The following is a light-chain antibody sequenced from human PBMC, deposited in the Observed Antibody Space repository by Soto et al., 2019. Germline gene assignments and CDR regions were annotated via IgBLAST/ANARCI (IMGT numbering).Light chain of an antibody. CDR1: HSVNSH. J-gene: IGKJ5*01. Sequence: EIVLTQSPANLSLSPGERVTLSCRTSHSVNSHVAWYQQKPGQAPRLLLYGASTRATGIPVRFSGSGFGTEFTLTISSLQSEDFAVYYCPQYKNWPLVGPVTRLEIK. CDR3: PQYKNWPL. CDR2: GAS. V-gene: IGKV3-15*01.